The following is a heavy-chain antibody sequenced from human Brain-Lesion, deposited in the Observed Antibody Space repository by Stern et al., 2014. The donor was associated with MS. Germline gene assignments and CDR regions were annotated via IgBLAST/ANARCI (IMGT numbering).Heavy chain of an antibody. D-gene: IGHD2-2*01. V-gene: IGHV4-61*02. CDR1: GGSISSGGYY. CDR2: IFNSGST. J-gene: IGHJ6*02. CDR3: ARGRVVPGFQYYATDV. Sequence: QLQLQESGPGLVKPSQTLSLSCTVSGGSISSGGYYWSWIRQPAGKGLEWIGRIFNSGSTSYNPSLKSRVTISIETAKNQFSLRLNSMTAADTAVYYCARGRVVPGFQYYATDVWGQGTTVIVSS.